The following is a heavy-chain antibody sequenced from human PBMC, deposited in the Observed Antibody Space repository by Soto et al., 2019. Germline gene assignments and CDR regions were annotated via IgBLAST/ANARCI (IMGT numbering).Heavy chain of an antibody. V-gene: IGHV3-11*01. CDR1: GFTFSDYY. Sequence: GGSLRLSCAASGFTFSDYYMSWIRQAPGKGLEWVSYISSSGSTIYYADSVKGRFTISRDNAKNSLYLQMNSLRAEDTAVYYCARACGSCYDADAFDIWGQGTMVTVSS. CDR3: ARACGSCYDADAFDI. J-gene: IGHJ3*02. CDR2: ISSSGSTI. D-gene: IGHD2-15*01.